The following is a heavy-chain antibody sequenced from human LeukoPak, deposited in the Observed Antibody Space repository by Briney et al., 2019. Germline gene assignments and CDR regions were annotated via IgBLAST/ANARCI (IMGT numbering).Heavy chain of an antibody. Sequence: GASAKVSCTASGYTFTGYYVHWVRQAPGQGLEWMGGIIPIFGTANYAQKFQGRVTITTDESTSTAYMELSSLRSEDTAVYYCASRNAELLRRYYYYYYMDVWGKGTTVTVSS. CDR1: GYTFTGYY. V-gene: IGHV1-69*05. J-gene: IGHJ6*03. CDR2: IIPIFGTA. D-gene: IGHD1-26*01. CDR3: ASRNAELLRRYYYYYYMDV.